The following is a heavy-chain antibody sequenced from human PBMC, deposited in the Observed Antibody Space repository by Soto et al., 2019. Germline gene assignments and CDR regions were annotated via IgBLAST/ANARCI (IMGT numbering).Heavy chain of an antibody. V-gene: IGHV1-46*01. Sequence: ASVKVSCKASGYTFTNYYMHCVRQAPGQGLEWMGIIYPSGGSTRNAQKFQGRVTMNRDTSTSTVYMELSSLRSEDTAVYYCAKDSTISAAGWFDPWGQGTLVTVSS. J-gene: IGHJ5*02. CDR2: IYPSGGST. CDR1: GYTFTNYY. CDR3: AKDSTISAAGWFDP. D-gene: IGHD6-13*01.